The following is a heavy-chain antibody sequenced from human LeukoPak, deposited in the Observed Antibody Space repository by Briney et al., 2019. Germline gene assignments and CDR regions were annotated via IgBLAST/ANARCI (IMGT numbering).Heavy chain of an antibody. J-gene: IGHJ4*02. CDR3: AREYGDSHFDY. Sequence: GSLRLSCAASGFTFSSYEMNWVRQAPGKGLEWVSYISSSGSTIYYADSVKGRFTISRDNAKNSLYLQMNSLRAEDTALYYCAREYGDSHFDYWGQGTLVTVSS. V-gene: IGHV3-48*03. CDR2: ISSSGSTI. CDR1: GFTFSSYE. D-gene: IGHD4-17*01.